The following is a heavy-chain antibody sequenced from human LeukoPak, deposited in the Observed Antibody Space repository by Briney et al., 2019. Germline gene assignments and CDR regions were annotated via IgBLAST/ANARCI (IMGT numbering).Heavy chain of an antibody. CDR1: GVSISSYY. CDR2: IYYSGST. J-gene: IGHJ3*02. Sequence: TASETLSLTCTVSGVSISSYYWSWIRQPPGKGLEWIGYIYYSGSTNYNPSLKSRVTISVDTSKNQFSLKLSSVTAADTAVYYCAKGGPHDAFDIWGQGTMVTVSS. D-gene: IGHD3-16*01. CDR3: AKGGPHDAFDI. V-gene: IGHV4-59*01.